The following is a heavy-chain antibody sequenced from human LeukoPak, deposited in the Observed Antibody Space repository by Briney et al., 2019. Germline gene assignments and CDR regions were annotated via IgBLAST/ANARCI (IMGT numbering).Heavy chain of an antibody. CDR2: IIPVFGTA. Sequence: ASVQVSCKASGGTFSTYVISWVRPAPGQGLEWMGGIIPVFGTANYAEKFQDRVTITADKSTSTAYMELSSLRSEDTAMYYCAINQAGYCGGGSCYRHEFYYMDVWGKGTSVTVSS. CDR1: GGTFSTYV. J-gene: IGHJ6*03. D-gene: IGHD2-15*01. CDR3: AINQAGYCGGGSCYRHEFYYMDV. V-gene: IGHV1-69*06.